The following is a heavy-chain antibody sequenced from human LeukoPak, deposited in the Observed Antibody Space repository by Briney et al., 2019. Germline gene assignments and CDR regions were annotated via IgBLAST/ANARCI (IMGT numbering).Heavy chain of an antibody. CDR3: ARFHYDSSGYYPFDY. J-gene: IGHJ4*02. CDR2: INHSGST. D-gene: IGHD3-22*01. Sequence: SETLSLTCAVYGGSFSGYYWSWIRQPPGKGLEWIGEINHSGSTNYNPSLKSRVTISVDTSKNQFSPKLSSVTAADTAVYYCARFHYDSSGYYPFDYWGQGTLVTVSS. CDR1: GGSFSGYY. V-gene: IGHV4-34*01.